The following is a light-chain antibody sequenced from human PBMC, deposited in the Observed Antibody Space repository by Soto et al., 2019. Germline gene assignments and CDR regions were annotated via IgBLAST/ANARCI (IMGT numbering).Light chain of an antibody. Sequence: QSALTQPRSVSGSPGQSVTISCTGTSSDVGAYNYVSWYQQHPGKAPKLIIYDVTKRPSGVTARFSGSISGNTASLPISGVQLADEDDYFCCSYACSSTSFVFGGGTKLTVL. CDR3: CSYACSSTSFV. CDR1: SSDVGAYNY. CDR2: DVT. V-gene: IGLV2-11*01. J-gene: IGLJ2*01.